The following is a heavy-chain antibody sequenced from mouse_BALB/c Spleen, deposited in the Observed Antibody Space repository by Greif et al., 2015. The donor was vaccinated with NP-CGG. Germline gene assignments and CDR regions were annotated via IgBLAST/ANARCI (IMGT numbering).Heavy chain of an antibody. D-gene: IGHD1-1*01. CDR1: GYTFTSYV. CDR2: INPYNDGT. Sequence: VQLQQSGPELVKPGASVKMSCKAPGYTFTSYVMHWVKQKPGQGLEWIGYINPYNDGTKYNEKFKGKATLTSDKSSSTAYMELSSLTSEDSAVYYCAGITTVVDYYAMDYWGQGTSVTVSS. V-gene: IGHV1-14*01. J-gene: IGHJ4*01. CDR3: AGITTVVDYYAMDY.